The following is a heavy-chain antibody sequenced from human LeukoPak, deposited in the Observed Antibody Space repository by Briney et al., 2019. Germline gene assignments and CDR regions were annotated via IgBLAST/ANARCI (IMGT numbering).Heavy chain of an antibody. CDR3: ARRGSSFWSGYYFDY. J-gene: IGHJ4*02. Sequence: SETLSLTCAVSGGSISSYYWSWIRQPPGKGLEWIGSIYYSGSTYYNPSLKSRVTISVNTSKNQFSLKLSSVTAADTAVYYCARRGSSFWSGYYFDYWGQGTLVTVSS. D-gene: IGHD3-3*01. CDR2: IYYSGST. V-gene: IGHV4-39*01. CDR1: GGSISSYY.